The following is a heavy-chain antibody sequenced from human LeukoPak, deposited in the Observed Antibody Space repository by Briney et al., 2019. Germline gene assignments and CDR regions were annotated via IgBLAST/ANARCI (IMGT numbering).Heavy chain of an antibody. Sequence: PSETLSLTCTVSGGSISSSRYYWAWIRQPPGKGLEWIGSIYYSGSTYYNPSLKSRVTISVDTSKNQFSLKLSSVTAADTAVYYCARLRVAATPWGQGTLVTVSS. V-gene: IGHV4-39*01. CDR3: ARLRVAATP. D-gene: IGHD2-15*01. CDR1: GGSISSSRYY. J-gene: IGHJ5*02. CDR2: IYYSGST.